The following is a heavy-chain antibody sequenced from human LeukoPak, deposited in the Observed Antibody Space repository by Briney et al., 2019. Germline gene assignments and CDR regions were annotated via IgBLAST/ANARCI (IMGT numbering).Heavy chain of an antibody. D-gene: IGHD3-22*01. CDR2: ISAYNGNT. J-gene: IGHJ4*02. CDR1: GYTFTSYG. CDR3: AVDEGDDSSGYYPRENGDFDY. Sequence: ASVKVSCKASGYTFTSYGISWVRQAPGQGLEWMGWISAYNGNTNYAQKLQGRVTMTTDTSTSTAYMELRSLRSDDTAVYYCAVDEGDDSSGYYPRENGDFDYWGQGTLVTVSS. V-gene: IGHV1-18*01.